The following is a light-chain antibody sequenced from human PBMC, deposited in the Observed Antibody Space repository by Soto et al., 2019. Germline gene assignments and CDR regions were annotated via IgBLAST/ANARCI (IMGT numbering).Light chain of an antibody. CDR3: QQYNSYPLT. Sequence: IQMTQSPSSLSASVRDRVTISCRASQVIGNDLAWYQQKPGKAPRLLIFAASNLQSGVPSRFSGSGSGTDFTLTISRLQPDDFATYYCQQYNSYPLTFGGGTKV. CDR1: QVIGND. CDR2: AAS. J-gene: IGKJ4*01. V-gene: IGKV1-6*01.